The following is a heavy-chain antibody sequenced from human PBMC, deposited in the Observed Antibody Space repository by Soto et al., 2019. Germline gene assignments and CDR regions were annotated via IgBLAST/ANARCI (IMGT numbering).Heavy chain of an antibody. CDR2: INAGNGNT. Sequence: ASVKVSCXASGYTFTSYARHWVRQAPGQRLEWMGWINAGNGNTKYSQKFQGRVTITRDTSASTAYMELSSLRSEDTAVYYCASAVGILAGYENKDYYYGMDVSGQGTTVTVSS. J-gene: IGHJ6*02. CDR3: ASAVGILAGYENKDYYYGMDV. D-gene: IGHD3-9*01. CDR1: GYTFTSYA. V-gene: IGHV1-3*01.